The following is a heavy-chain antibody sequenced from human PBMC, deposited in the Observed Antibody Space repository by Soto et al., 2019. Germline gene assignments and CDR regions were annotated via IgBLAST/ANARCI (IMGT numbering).Heavy chain of an antibody. D-gene: IGHD3-9*01. CDR1: GFLFNTYA. CDR3: ARPGSGXDVLTGQYFYYYHAMDV. Sequence: PGGSLRLSCAASGFLFNTYAMHWVRQAPGKGLERVAVMSHDGRNTYYSDSVKGRFTISRDNSKNTLYLQMNNLRIEDTAVYYCARPGSGXDVLTGQYFYYYHAMDVWGRGTTVTVSS. J-gene: IGHJ6*02. V-gene: IGHV3-30*04. CDR2: MSHDGRNT.